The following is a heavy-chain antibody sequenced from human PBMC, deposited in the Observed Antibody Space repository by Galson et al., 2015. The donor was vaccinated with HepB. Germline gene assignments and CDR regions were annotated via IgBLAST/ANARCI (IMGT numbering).Heavy chain of an antibody. CDR2: IDWGDEK. D-gene: IGHD1-20*01. CDR1: EASLSTRGVR. V-gene: IGHV2-70*04. CDR3: ARTNNCGDAFDI. J-gene: IGHJ3*02. Sequence: PALVKPTQTLTLTCTFPEASLSTRGVRVNWIRQPPGKALEWLARIDWGDEKLYRASLKTRLTISKDTSENQVVLTMTNMDPVDTGTYYCARTNNCGDAFDIWGQGTMVTGSS.